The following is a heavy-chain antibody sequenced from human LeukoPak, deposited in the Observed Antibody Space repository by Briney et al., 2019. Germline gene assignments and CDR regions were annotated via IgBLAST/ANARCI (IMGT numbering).Heavy chain of an antibody. J-gene: IGHJ4*02. CDR1: GFTFSSYW. CDR3: ARDYSG. CDR2: IKQDGTEK. Sequence: TGGSLRLSCAASGFTFSSYWMSWVRQAPGKGLEWLANIKQDGTEKNYLNSAKGRFTISRDNAKNSLYLQMNSLRAEDTAVYYCARDYSGWGQGTLVTVSS. D-gene: IGHD1-26*01. V-gene: IGHV3-7*01.